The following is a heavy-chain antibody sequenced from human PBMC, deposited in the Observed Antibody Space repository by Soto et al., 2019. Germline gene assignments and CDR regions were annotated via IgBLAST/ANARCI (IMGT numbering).Heavy chain of an antibody. J-gene: IGHJ5*02. CDR3: ARGYSSGWVRFDP. Sequence: EVQLVESGGGLVKPGGALRPFCAASGFHFRWYCMNWVRQAPGKGPEWVSSISSSSSYIYYADLVKGRFTISRDNAKNSLYLQMNSLRAEDTAVYYCARGYSSGWVRFDPWGQGTLVTVSS. CDR1: GFHFRWYC. V-gene: IGHV3-21*01. CDR2: ISSSSSYI. D-gene: IGHD6-19*01.